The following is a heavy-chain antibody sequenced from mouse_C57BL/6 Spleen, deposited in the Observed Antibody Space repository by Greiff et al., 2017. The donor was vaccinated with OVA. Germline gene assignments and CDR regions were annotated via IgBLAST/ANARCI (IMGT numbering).Heavy chain of an antibody. Sequence: VKLQQPGAELVMPGASVKLSCKASGYTFTSYWMHWVKQRPGQGLEWIGEIDPSDSYTNYNQKFKGKSTLTVDKSSSTAYMQLSSLTSEDSAVYYCARWLPPIMDYWGQGTSVTVSS. CDR1: GYTFTSYW. J-gene: IGHJ4*01. CDR3: ARWLPPIMDY. D-gene: IGHD2-2*01. V-gene: IGHV1-69*01. CDR2: IDPSDSYT.